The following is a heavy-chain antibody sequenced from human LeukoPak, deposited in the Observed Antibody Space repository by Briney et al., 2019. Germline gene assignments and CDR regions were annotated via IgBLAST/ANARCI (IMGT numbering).Heavy chain of an antibody. V-gene: IGHV3-48*03. J-gene: IGHJ4*02. CDR3: ARDGGSHYFDY. D-gene: IGHD1-26*01. CDR2: ISSSGSTI. CDR1: GFTFSSYE. Sequence: PGGSLRLSCAASGFTFSSYEMNWVRQAPGKGLEWVSYISSSGSTIYYADSVKGRFTISRDNAKNSLYPQMNSLRAEDTAVYYCARDGGSHYFDYWGQGTLVTVSS.